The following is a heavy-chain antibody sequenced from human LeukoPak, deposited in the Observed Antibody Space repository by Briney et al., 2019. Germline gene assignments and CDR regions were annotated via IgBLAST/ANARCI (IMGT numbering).Heavy chain of an antibody. CDR2: ISGSGGST. CDR3: AKDQYSSGWYSLYYFDY. CDR1: GFTFSSYA. D-gene: IGHD6-19*01. Sequence: GGSLRLSCAASGFTFSSYAMSWVRQAPGKGLEWVSAISGSGGSTYYADSVKGRFTISRDNSKNTLYLQMNSLRAEDTAVYYCAKDQYSSGWYSLYYFDYWGQGTLVTVSS. J-gene: IGHJ4*02. V-gene: IGHV3-23*01.